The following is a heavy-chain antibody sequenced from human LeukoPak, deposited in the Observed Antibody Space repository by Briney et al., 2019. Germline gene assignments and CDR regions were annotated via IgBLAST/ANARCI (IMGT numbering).Heavy chain of an antibody. CDR2: ISGSGSST. CDR1: GFTFSSYA. CDR3: ARGDYYDSSGYYS. Sequence: GGSLRLSCAASGFTFSSYAVSWVRQAPGKGLEWVSPISGSGSSTYYADSVKGRFTISRHNSKNTLYLQMNSLRAEDTAVYYCARGDYYDSSGYYSWGQGTLVTVSS. J-gene: IGHJ4*02. V-gene: IGHV3-23*01. D-gene: IGHD3-22*01.